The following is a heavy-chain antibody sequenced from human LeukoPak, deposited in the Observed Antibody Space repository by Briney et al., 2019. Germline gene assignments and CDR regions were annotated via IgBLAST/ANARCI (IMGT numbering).Heavy chain of an antibody. CDR1: GVTFSSYA. CDR2: ISGSGGST. Sequence: PGGSLRLSCAASGVTFSSYAMSLVRQAPGKGLELGSAISGSGGSTYSADSVKGRFTISRDHSKNTLYLQMNSLRAEDTAVYYCAKETYIVVVPAAIFDYWGQGTLVTVSS. D-gene: IGHD2-2*01. V-gene: IGHV3-23*01. J-gene: IGHJ4*02. CDR3: AKETYIVVVPAAIFDY.